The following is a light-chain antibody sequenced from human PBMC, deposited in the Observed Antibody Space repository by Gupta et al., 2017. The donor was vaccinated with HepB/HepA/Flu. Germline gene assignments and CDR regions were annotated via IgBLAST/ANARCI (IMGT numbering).Light chain of an antibody. CDR2: AAS. CDR1: QSISSY. J-gene: IGKJ1*01. Sequence: DIQMTQSPSALSASVGDRVTITCRASQSISSYLNWYQQKPGKAPKLLIYAASRLKSGVPSRFSGSGSGTDFTLTISRLQPEDFATYYCQQRDSTPWTFGQGTKVEIK. V-gene: IGKV1-39*01. CDR3: QQRDSTPWT.